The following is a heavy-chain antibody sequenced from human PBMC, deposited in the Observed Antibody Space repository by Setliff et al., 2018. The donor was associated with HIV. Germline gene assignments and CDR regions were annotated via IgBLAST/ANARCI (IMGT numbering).Heavy chain of an antibody. CDR3: ARDPAMSGWALDD. CDR1: GGSFSGYY. V-gene: IGHV4-34*01. Sequence: SETLSLTCAVYGGSFSGYYWTWIRQPQGKGLEWIGDINHSGKTNYNRSLKSRVTISLDTSKNQFSLKLSCVTAADTAVYYCARDPAMSGWALDDWGQGTQVTVSS. D-gene: IGHD6-19*01. J-gene: IGHJ4*02. CDR2: INHSGKT.